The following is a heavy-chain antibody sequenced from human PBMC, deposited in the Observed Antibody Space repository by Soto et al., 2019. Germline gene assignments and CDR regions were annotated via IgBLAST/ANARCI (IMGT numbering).Heavy chain of an antibody. D-gene: IGHD3-10*01. Sequence: QVQLVQSGAEVKKPGASVKVSCKASGYTFTSYGISWVRQAPGQGLEWMGWISAYNGNTNYAQKLQGRVTMTTDTPTSTAYMELRSLRSDDTAVYYCARDLPLYYYGSGSETYWGQGTLVTVSS. CDR3: ARDLPLYYYGSGSETY. V-gene: IGHV1-18*01. CDR1: GYTFTSYG. J-gene: IGHJ4*02. CDR2: ISAYNGNT.